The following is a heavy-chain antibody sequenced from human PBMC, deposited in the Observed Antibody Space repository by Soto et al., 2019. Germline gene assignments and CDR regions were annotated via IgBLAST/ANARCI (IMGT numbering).Heavy chain of an antibody. CDR3: ARDRLGSGSYDY. V-gene: IGHV4-30-2*01. CDR1: CGSISSSTYS. D-gene: IGHD1-26*01. Sequence: PSETLSLTCAVSCGSISSSTYSWNWIRQPPGKGLEWIGYIYHSGSTSYNPSLNSRVTISVDRSKNQFSLRLNSVTAADTAVYYCARDRLGSGSYDYWGQGTLVTVSS. J-gene: IGHJ4*02. CDR2: IYHSGST.